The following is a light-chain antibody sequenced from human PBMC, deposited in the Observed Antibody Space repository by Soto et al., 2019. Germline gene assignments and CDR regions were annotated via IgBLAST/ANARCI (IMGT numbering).Light chain of an antibody. CDR2: NNT. Sequence: QSVLTQPPSVSGAPGQRVTISCTGSSSNIGAGFGVQWYQQFPRTAPRLLMYNNTNRPSGVPDRFSASKSGTSASLAITGLRAEDEADYYCQSFDIDVLALIFGVGTKLTVL. J-gene: IGLJ2*01. CDR1: SSNIGAGFG. V-gene: IGLV1-40*01. CDR3: QSFDIDVLALI.